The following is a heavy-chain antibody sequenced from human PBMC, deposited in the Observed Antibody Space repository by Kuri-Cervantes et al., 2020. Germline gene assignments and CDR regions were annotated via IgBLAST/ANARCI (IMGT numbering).Heavy chain of an antibody. CDR3: ARHRLEWGSGSRYYYGMDV. CDR1: GGSISSSSYY. CDR2: IYYSGST. J-gene: IGHJ6*02. V-gene: IGHV4-39*01. D-gene: IGHD3-10*01. Sequence: SETLSLTCTVSGGSISSSSYYWGWIRQPPGKGLEWIGSIYYSGSTYYNPSLKSRVTISVDTSKNQFSLKLSSVTAADTAVYYCARHRLEWGSGSRYYYGMDVWGQRTTVTVSS.